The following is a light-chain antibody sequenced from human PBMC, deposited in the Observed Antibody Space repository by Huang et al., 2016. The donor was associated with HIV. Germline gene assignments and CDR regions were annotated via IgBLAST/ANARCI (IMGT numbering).Light chain of an antibody. J-gene: IGKJ3*01. V-gene: IGKV4-1*01. CDR1: RIVLYSSNNKNY. CDR3: QQYYTTPFT. Sequence: DILMTQSPDFLAVSLGERATVNCRSSRIVLYSSNNKNYLAWYQQKPGQPPNRLIPWASTRESGVPDRFSGSGSGTDFTLTISSLQAEDVAIYYCQQYYTTPFTFGPGTKVDIK. CDR2: WAS.